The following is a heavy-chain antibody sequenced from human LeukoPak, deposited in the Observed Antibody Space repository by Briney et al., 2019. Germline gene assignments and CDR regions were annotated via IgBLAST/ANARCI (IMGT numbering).Heavy chain of an antibody. CDR1: AFTFSNYA. V-gene: IGHV3-23*01. J-gene: IGHJ4*02. CDR2: ISGSGGTT. D-gene: IGHD3-9*01. Sequence: GGSLRLSCAASAFTFSNYAMSWVRQAPGKGLEWVSAISGSGGTTYYADSVKGRFTISRDNSKNTLYLQMNSLRAEDTAVYYCAKAGAYNDIFVGADYWGQGTLVTVSS. CDR3: AKAGAYNDIFVGADY.